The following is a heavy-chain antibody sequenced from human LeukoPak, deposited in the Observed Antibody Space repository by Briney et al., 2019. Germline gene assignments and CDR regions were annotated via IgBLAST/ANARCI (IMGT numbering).Heavy chain of an antibody. V-gene: IGHV4-4*07. J-gene: IGHJ5*02. Sequence: SETLSLTCTVSGGSISSPYWTWIRQPDGKGLERIGRIYTSGSTNYNPSLKSRVTMSVDTSKNQFSLKLSSVTAADTAVYYCARDYRNWFDPWGQGTLVTVSS. CDR3: ARDYRNWFDP. CDR2: IYTSGST. CDR1: GGSISSPY.